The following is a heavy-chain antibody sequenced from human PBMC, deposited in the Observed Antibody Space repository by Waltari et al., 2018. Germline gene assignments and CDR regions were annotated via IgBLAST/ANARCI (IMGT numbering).Heavy chain of an antibody. V-gene: IGHV6-1*01. CDR3: ARGRHSAFDI. J-gene: IGHJ3*02. Sequence: QVQLQQSGPGLVKPSQTLPLTCAISGASVPNNNVAWNWIRQSPSRGLEWLGRTYYTSKWYNDYAVSVQSRITIDRDTSKNQFSLQLNSLTPGDTAVYYCARGRHSAFDIWGQGTLVTVSS. CDR1: GASVPNNNVA. CDR2: TYYTSKWYN.